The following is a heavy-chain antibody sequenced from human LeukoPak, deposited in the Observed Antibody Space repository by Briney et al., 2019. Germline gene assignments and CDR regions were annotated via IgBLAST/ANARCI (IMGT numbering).Heavy chain of an antibody. Sequence: SETLSLTCTVSGASISSGGYYWSWIRQHPGKGLEWIGYIYYSGSTYYNPSLKSRVTISVDTSKNQFSLKLSSVTAADTAVYYCARAGYSSSWYLDYWGQGTLVTVSS. CDR2: IYYSGST. D-gene: IGHD6-13*01. CDR1: GASISSGGYY. CDR3: ARAGYSSSWYLDY. V-gene: IGHV4-31*03. J-gene: IGHJ4*02.